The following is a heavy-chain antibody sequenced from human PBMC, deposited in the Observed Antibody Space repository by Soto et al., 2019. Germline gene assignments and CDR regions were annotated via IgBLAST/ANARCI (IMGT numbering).Heavy chain of an antibody. CDR2: TYYRSKWYN. Sequence: LQTLSLTCAISGDSVSSNSAAWNWIRQSPSRGLEWLGRTYYRSKWYNDYAVSVKSRITINPDTSKNQFSLQLNSVTPEDTAVYFFARDSIAAAGSAYFDYWGQGTLVTVSS. D-gene: IGHD6-13*01. J-gene: IGHJ4*02. CDR1: GDSVSSNSAA. CDR3: ARDSIAAAGSAYFDY. V-gene: IGHV6-1*01.